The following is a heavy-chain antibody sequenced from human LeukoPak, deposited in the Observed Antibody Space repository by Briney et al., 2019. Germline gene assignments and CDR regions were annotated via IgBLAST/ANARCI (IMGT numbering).Heavy chain of an antibody. CDR1: GYNFATYG. CDR2: IAPYNDNA. J-gene: IGHJ4*02. V-gene: IGHV1-18*01. CDR3: TRDPRHKYGNFDN. Sequence: GASVKVSCKASGYNFATYGISWVRQAPGQGLEWMGWIAPYNDNANSAQKFQGRLSMTVDTSTSTASMELRSLRSDDTAVYYCTRDPRHKYGNFDNWGQGTLVTVSS. D-gene: IGHD2/OR15-2a*01.